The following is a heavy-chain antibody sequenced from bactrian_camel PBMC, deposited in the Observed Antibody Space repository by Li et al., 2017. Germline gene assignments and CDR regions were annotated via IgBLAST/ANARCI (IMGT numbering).Heavy chain of an antibody. CDR2: IYTGDGST. CDR1: GYKWDSRRR. J-gene: IGHJ4*01. Sequence: HVQLVESGGGSVQPGGSLRLSCEASGYKWDSRRRMAWFRQAPGKERETVATIYTGDGSTYYGDSVKGRFTISQPNAKTLVYLQMNNLKPDDTATYYCAASPPTGGRWPCSTDSYLYTYLGQGTQVTVS. CDR3: AASPPTGGRWPCSTDSYLYTY. D-gene: IGHD6*01. V-gene: IGHV3S54*01.